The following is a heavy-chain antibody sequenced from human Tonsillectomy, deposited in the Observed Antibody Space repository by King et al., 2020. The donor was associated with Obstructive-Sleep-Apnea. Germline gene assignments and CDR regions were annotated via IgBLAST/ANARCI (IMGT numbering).Heavy chain of an antibody. CDR2: IFYTGST. V-gene: IGHV4-30-4*01. CDR1: GGSINTADYY. J-gene: IGHJ4*02. CDR3: ARGIAAAGEYFDY. Sequence: QLQESGPGQVRPSKTLSLTCTVSGGSINTADYYWSWVRQPPGKGLEWIGYIFYTGSTFSNPSLMSRATISKDTSKNQFSLQLTSVTAADTAVYYCARGIAAAGEYFDYWGQGTLVTVSS. D-gene: IGHD6-13*01.